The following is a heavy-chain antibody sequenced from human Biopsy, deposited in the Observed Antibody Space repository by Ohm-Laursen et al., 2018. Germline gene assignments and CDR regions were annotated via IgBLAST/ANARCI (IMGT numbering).Heavy chain of an antibody. V-gene: IGHV1-2*02. CDR1: EYTVTDYY. CDR3: ARDMTVTARPYYYSGVDV. J-gene: IGHJ6*02. D-gene: IGHD4-17*01. Sequence: VASVKVSCKASEYTVTDYYVHWVRQAPGQGFEWMGWINPKSGVANHAQNFQGRVSMTRDTSISTVYLELSGLRSDDTAVYYCARDMTVTARPYYYSGVDVWGPGTRVTVSS. CDR2: INPKSGVA.